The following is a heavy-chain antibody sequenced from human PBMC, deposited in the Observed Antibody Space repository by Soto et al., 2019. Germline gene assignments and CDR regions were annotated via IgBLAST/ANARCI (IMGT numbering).Heavy chain of an antibody. D-gene: IGHD5-18*01. CDR1: GFTFSSYA. V-gene: IGHV3-23*01. J-gene: IGHJ6*02. Sequence: GGSLRLSCAASGFTFSSYAMSWVRQAPGKGLEWVSAISGSGGSTYYADSVKGRFTISRDNSKNTLYLQMNSLRAEDTAVYYCAKGPRDTAMVTLYYYYYGMDVWGQGTTVTVSS. CDR2: ISGSGGST. CDR3: AKGPRDTAMVTLYYYYYGMDV.